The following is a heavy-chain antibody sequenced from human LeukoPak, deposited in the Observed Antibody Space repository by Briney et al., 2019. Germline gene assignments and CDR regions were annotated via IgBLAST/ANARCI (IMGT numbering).Heavy chain of an antibody. V-gene: IGHV1-69*05. CDR2: FNPIFGSA. D-gene: IGHD3-10*01. CDR3: ARDFGSGVFDP. Sequence: GASVKVSCKASRDSFGTYGITWVRQAPGEGLEWMGGFNPIFGSAQYAQKFQGRVTITMDVSARTVYMELSSLRSEDTTIYYCARDFGSGVFDPWGQGTLVTVSS. CDR1: RDSFGTYG. J-gene: IGHJ5*02.